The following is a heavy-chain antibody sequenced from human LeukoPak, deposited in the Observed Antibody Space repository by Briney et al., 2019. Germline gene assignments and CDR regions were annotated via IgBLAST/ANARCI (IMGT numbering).Heavy chain of an antibody. J-gene: IGHJ6*02. V-gene: IGHV1-69*01. Sequence: ASVKVSCKASGGTFSSYAISWVRQAPGQGLEWMGGIIPIFGTANYAQKFQGRVTITADESTSTAYMELSSLRSEDTAVYYCARDQVVVAATYYGMDVWGQGTTVTVSS. CDR3: ARDQVVVAATYYGMDV. CDR2: IIPIFGTA. CDR1: GGTFSSYA. D-gene: IGHD2-15*01.